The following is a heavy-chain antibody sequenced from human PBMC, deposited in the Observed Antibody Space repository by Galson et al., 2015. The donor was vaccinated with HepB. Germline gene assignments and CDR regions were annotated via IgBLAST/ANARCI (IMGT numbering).Heavy chain of an antibody. D-gene: IGHD3-22*01. CDR3: ARHPPYDSSGYYSASAFDI. V-gene: IGHV5-10-1*01. Sequence: QSGAEVKKPGESLRISCKGSGYSFTSYWISWVRQMPGKGLEWMGRIDPSDSYTNYSPSFQGHVTISADKSISTAYLQWSSLKASDTAMYYCARHPPYDSSGYYSASAFDIWGQGTMVTVSS. CDR1: GYSFTSYW. J-gene: IGHJ3*02. CDR2: IDPSDSYT.